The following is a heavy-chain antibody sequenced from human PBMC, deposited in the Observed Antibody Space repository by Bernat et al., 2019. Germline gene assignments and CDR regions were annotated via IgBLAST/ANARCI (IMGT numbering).Heavy chain of an antibody. CDR1: GFTLSNHY. V-gene: IGHV3-72*01. CDR3: TRLERGGKSDY. J-gene: IGHJ4*02. Sequence: EVFLLDSGGDLAQPGESLRLSCAASGFTLSNHYMDWVRQAPGKGMELVGRIKNKANSYNTEYAASVRGRFSMSTDDSKNSLNLQMNGLKTEDTAVYYCTRLERGGKSDYWGQGTLVTVSS. D-gene: IGHD3-16*01. CDR2: IKNKANSYNT.